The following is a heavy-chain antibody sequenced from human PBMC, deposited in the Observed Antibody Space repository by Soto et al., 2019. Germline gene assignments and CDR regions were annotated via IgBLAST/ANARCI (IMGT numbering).Heavy chain of an antibody. J-gene: IGHJ5*02. D-gene: IGHD4-17*01. CDR1: GFPVSTNY. CDR3: ARGDGDYGRRLDP. Sequence: EVQLVESGGDLVQPGGSLRLSCAASGFPVSTNYVSWVRQAPGKGLEWVSIIYDGGSTYYADAVKGRFTISRDNFMNMLYLQMNSLRAEDTAVYYCARGDGDYGRRLDPWGQGTQVTVSS. V-gene: IGHV3-66*01. CDR2: IYDGGST.